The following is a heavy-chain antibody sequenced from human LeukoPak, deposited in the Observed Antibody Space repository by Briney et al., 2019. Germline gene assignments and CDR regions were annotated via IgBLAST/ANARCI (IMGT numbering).Heavy chain of an antibody. J-gene: IGHJ4*02. Sequence: GGSLRLSCAASGFTFSSYGMHWVRQAPGKGLEWVAVISYDGSNKYYADSVKGRFTISGDNSKNTLYLQMNSLRAEDTAVYYCAKGSEIPMVRGKADFDYWGQGTLVTVSS. CDR2: ISYDGSNK. D-gene: IGHD3-10*01. CDR3: AKGSEIPMVRGKADFDY. V-gene: IGHV3-30*18. CDR1: GFTFSSYG.